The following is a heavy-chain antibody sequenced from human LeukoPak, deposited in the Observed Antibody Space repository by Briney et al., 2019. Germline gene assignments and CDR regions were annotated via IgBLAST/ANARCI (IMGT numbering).Heavy chain of an antibody. Sequence: PSETLSLTCAVYGGSFSGYYWSWIRQPPGKGLEWIGEINHSGRTNYNPSLKSRVTISVDTSKNQFSLKLSSVTAADTAVYYCARAGDSSGYCDYWGQGTLATVSS. J-gene: IGHJ4*02. CDR2: INHSGRT. V-gene: IGHV4-34*01. CDR1: GGSFSGYY. CDR3: ARAGDSSGYCDY. D-gene: IGHD3-22*01.